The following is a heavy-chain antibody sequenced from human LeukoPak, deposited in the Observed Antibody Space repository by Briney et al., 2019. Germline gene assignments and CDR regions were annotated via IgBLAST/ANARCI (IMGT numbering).Heavy chain of an antibody. CDR2: ISGSGGST. Sequence: GGSLRFSCAASGFTFSSYAMSWVRQAPGKGLEWVSAISGSGGSTYYADSVKGRFTISRDNSKNTLYLQMNSLRAEDTAVYYCAEIAAAAEYFQHWGQGTLVTVSS. J-gene: IGHJ1*01. CDR3: AEIAAAAEYFQH. D-gene: IGHD6-13*01. CDR1: GFTFSSYA. V-gene: IGHV3-23*01.